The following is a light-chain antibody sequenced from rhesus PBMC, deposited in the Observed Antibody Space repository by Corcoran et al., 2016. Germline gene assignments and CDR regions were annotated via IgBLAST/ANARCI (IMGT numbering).Light chain of an antibody. CDR2: RAP. J-gene: IGKJ1*01. V-gene: IGKV1-69*01. CDR1: QGISNW. Sequence: DIQMTQSPSSLSASVGDRVTITCRASQGISNWLAWYQQKPGKAPKLLVYRAPNLETGVPSRFSGSGYGTDVTLTISSLQPEDIATYYCQQHDNSPWTFGQGTKVEIK. CDR3: QQHDNSPWT.